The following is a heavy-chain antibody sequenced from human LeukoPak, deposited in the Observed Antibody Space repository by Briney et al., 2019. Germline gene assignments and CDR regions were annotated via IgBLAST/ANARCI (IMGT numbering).Heavy chain of an antibody. J-gene: IGHJ5*02. CDR2: ISSSGSTI. CDR3: ARGPSNPRSPRVGAILGWFDP. D-gene: IGHD1-26*01. Sequence: GGSLRLSCAASGFTFSDYYMSWIRQAPGKGLEWVSYISSSGSTIYYADSVKGRFTISRDNAKNSLYLLMNSLRAEDTAVYYCARGPSNPRSPRVGAILGWFDPWGQGTLVTVSS. V-gene: IGHV3-11*01. CDR1: GFTFSDYY.